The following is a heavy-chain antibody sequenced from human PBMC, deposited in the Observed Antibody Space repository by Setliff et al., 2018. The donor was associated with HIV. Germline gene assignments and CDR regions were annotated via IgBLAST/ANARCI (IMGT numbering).Heavy chain of an antibody. J-gene: IGHJ3*02. V-gene: IGHV3-23*01. CDR1: GFTFSSFA. Sequence: GESLKISCAASGFTFSSFAMSWVRQAPGKGLEWVSSISGSGGGTYYEDSVKGRFTISRDNSKNTLYLQMNSLRAEDTAVYYCARDNGVTSYRDAFDIWGQGTMVTVSS. CDR3: ARDNGVTSYRDAFDI. CDR2: ISGSGGGT. D-gene: IGHD2-8*01.